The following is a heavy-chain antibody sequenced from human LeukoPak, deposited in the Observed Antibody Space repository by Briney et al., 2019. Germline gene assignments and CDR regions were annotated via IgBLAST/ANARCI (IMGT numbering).Heavy chain of an antibody. CDR2: ISYDGSNK. CDR3: ARDPLNYYDSSGHQPSYFGY. V-gene: IGHV3-30-3*01. D-gene: IGHD3-22*01. CDR1: GFTFSSYA. Sequence: GGSLRLSCAASGFTFSSYAMHWVRQAPGKGLEWVAVISYDGSNKYYADSVKGRFTISRDNSKNTLYQQMNSLRAEDTAVYYCARDPLNYYDSSGHQPSYFGYWGQGTLVTVSS. J-gene: IGHJ4*02.